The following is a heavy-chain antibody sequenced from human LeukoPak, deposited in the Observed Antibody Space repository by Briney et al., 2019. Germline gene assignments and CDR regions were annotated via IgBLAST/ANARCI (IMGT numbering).Heavy chain of an antibody. J-gene: IGHJ4*02. V-gene: IGHV5-51*01. CDR1: GYTFTSYW. CDR3: ATHPGGLQSGFDN. Sequence: GESLKISCKGSGYTFTSYWIGWVRQMPGKGLEYMGIIHPGDSDTRYSPSFQGQVTISVDRSSSTAYLQWSRLRASDTAMYYCATHPGGLQSGFDNWGQGTLVTVSS. CDR2: IHPGDSDT. D-gene: IGHD5-24*01.